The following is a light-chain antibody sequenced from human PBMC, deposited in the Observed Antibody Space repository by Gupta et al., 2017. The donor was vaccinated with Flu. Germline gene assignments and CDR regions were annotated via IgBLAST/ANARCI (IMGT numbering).Light chain of an antibody. CDR2: AAS. J-gene: IGKJ5*01. CDR1: QGISTN. CDR3: QQFMSFPLT. Sequence: DIQLTQSPSFLSATVGDRVTITCRASQGISTNLAWYQQKPGKAPKLLVYAASTIQSGVPSRFSGGGSGTEFTLTISSLQPEDCATYYCQQFMSFPLTFGQGTRLEIK. V-gene: IGKV1-9*01.